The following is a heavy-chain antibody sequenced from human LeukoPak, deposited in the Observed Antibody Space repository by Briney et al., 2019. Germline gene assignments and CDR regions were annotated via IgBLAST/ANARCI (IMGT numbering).Heavy chain of an antibody. D-gene: IGHD2/OR15-2a*01. CDR2: INVDGSGT. V-gene: IGHV3-7*01. CDR1: GLTFSSLW. J-gene: IGHJ4*02. Sequence: GGSLRLSCAASGLTFSSLWMSWVRQAPGKGLEWVAHINVDGSGTYYVDSVRGRFTISRDNAKNSLYLQMNTLRAEDTAVYYCAKYLTRAFDYWGQGTLVTVSS. CDR3: AKYLTRAFDY.